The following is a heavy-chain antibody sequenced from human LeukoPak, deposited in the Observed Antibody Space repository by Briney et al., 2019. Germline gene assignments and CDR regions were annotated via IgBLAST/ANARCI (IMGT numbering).Heavy chain of an antibody. CDR3: AKDQGRFGSYAAILDY. CDR2: IWYDGRNK. V-gene: IGHV3-33*06. CDR1: GFTFSTYG. J-gene: IGHJ4*02. D-gene: IGHD1-26*01. Sequence: GGSLRLSCAPSGFTFSTYGMHWVRQAPGKGLEWVAVIWYDGRNKYYADSVKGRVTISRDNSENTLYLQMNSLRAEDTAVYYCAKDQGRFGSYAAILDYWGQGTLVTVSS.